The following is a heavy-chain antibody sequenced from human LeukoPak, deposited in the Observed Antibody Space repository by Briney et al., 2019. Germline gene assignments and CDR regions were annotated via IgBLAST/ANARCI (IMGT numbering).Heavy chain of an antibody. V-gene: IGHV3-48*04. CDR1: GFTFSTYN. J-gene: IGHJ4*02. CDR3: ARSLRRYFDY. Sequence: PGGSLRLSCAASGFTFSTYNMNWVRQAPGKGLEWLAYITSNINTIYYADSVKGRFTISRDNAKNSLCLQMNSPRAEDTAVYYCARSLRRYFDYWGQGTLVTVSS. D-gene: IGHD3-9*01. CDR2: ITSNINTI.